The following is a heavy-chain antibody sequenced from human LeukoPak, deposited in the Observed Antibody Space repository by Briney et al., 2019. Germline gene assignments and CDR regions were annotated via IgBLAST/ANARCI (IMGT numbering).Heavy chain of an antibody. Sequence: GGSLRLSCAASGFAFSTSWIHWVRQAPGKGLVWVSRISGDGSITEYADSVKGRFTVSRDNAKNTLYLQMNSLRADDTAVYYCARDYYNAGDYWGQGTLVTVSS. V-gene: IGHV3-74*01. CDR1: GFAFSTSW. CDR2: ISGDGSIT. J-gene: IGHJ4*02. CDR3: ARDYYNAGDY. D-gene: IGHD1-26*01.